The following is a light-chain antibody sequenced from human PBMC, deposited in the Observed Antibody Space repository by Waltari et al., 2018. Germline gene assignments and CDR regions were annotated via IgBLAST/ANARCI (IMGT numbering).Light chain of an antibody. J-gene: IGKJ2*01. CDR3: QHRNNWPPT. CDR2: DAS. CDR1: QSVSSY. V-gene: IGKV3-11*01. Sequence: EIVLTQSPATMSLSPGERATLSCRASQSVSSYLAWYQQKRGQAPRLLIYDASNRATGVPARFSGSGSGTDYTLTISSLEPEDFAVYYCQHRNNWPPTFGQGTNLEIK.